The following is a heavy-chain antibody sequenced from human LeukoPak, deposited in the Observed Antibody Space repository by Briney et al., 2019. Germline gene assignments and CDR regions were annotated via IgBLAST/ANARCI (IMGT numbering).Heavy chain of an antibody. D-gene: IGHD4-17*01. V-gene: IGHV3-64D*06. J-gene: IGHJ4*02. CDR1: GFTFSTYA. CDR3: VKGPGPTVNYYFDF. Sequence: GGSLILSCSASGFTFSTYAMHWVRQAPGKGLEYVSSISTNGGTTYSAESSRGRFAISRDNSKNTLYLQMSSLRADDTAVYYCVKGPGPTVNYYFDFWGQGTLVTVSS. CDR2: ISTNGGTT.